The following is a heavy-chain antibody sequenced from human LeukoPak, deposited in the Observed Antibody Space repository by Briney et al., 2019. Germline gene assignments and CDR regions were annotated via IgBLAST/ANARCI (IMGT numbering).Heavy chain of an antibody. J-gene: IGHJ3*02. V-gene: IGHV4-39*01. CDR1: GDSISSNSHY. Sequence: SETLSLTCTVSGDSISSNSHYWGWIRQPPGKGLEWIGTLYYSGSTYYSPSLDSRVTISVDTSKNQLSLRLTSLTAADTAVYYCARASSLDAFDIWGQGTMVTVSS. CDR2: LYYSGST. CDR3: ARASSLDAFDI. D-gene: IGHD6-6*01.